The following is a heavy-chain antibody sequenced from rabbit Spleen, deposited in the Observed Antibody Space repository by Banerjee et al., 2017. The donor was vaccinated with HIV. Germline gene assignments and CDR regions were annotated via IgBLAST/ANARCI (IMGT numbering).Heavy chain of an antibody. CDR1: GFSFNSGYD. V-gene: IGHV1S45*01. CDR3: ARDTGTSFSTYGMDL. D-gene: IGHD8-1*01. Sequence: QEQLVESGGGLVQPTGSLTLTCKASGFSFNSGYDMCWVRQAPGKGLEWIACVYAGSSGSTYSATWAKGRFTISKTSSTTVTLQMTSLTAADTATYFCARDTGTSFSTYGMDLWGQGPLVTVS. J-gene: IGHJ6*01. CDR2: VYAGSSGST.